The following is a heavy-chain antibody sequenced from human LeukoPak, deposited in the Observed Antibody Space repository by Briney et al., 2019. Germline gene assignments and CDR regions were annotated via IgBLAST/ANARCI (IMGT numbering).Heavy chain of an antibody. V-gene: IGHV7-4-1*02. J-gene: IGHJ3*02. CDR2: INTNTGNP. CDR3: ARDLLASFDSSGYYDAFDI. Sequence: ASVKVSCKASGYTFTGYYMHWVRQAPGQGLEWMGWINTNTGNPTYAQGFTGRFVFSLDTSVSTAYLQISSLKAEDTAVYYCARDLLASFDSSGYYDAFDIWGQGTMVTVSS. CDR1: GYTFTGYY. D-gene: IGHD3-22*01.